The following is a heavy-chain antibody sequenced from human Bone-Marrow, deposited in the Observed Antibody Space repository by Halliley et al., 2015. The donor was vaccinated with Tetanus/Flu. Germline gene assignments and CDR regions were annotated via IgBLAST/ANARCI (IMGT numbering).Heavy chain of an antibody. CDR3: AKDIRGYNYAFDY. D-gene: IGHD5-18*01. CDR1: GFTFSIY. V-gene: IGHV3-30*18. CDR2: VSYDGSNK. J-gene: IGHJ4*02. Sequence: SLRLSCAVPGFTFSIYDTTYGMHWVRQAPGKGLEWVGMVSYDGSNKFYGESVKGRFTISRDTSKNTLYLQMNSLRVEDTAVYYCAKDIRGYNYAFDYWGQGTLVTVSS.